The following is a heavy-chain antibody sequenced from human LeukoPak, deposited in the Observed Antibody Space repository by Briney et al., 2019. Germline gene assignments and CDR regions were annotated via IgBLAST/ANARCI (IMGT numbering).Heavy chain of an antibody. V-gene: IGHV4-38-2*01. Sequence: GPRLVKPSETLSLTCAVSGYSISSGYYWSWIRQPPGKGLEWIGSIYHSGTTYYNLSLKSRVTISVDTSKNQFSLKISSVTAADTAMYYCAKELPPSAAFDVWGQGTMVTVSS. J-gene: IGHJ3*01. CDR3: AKELPPSAAFDV. CDR1: GYSISSGYY. CDR2: IYHSGTT. D-gene: IGHD1-26*01.